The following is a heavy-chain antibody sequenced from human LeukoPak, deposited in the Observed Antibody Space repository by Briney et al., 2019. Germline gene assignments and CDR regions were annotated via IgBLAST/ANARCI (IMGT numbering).Heavy chain of an antibody. CDR1: GFTFSSYS. Sequence: PGGSLRLSCAASGFTFSSYSMNWVRQAPGKGLEWVSSISSSSSYIYYADSVKGRFTISRDNAKNSLYLQMNSLRAEDTAVYYCARNYDSSGYYGDYWGQGTLVTVSS. CDR3: ARNYDSSGYYGDY. V-gene: IGHV3-21*01. J-gene: IGHJ4*02. D-gene: IGHD3-22*01. CDR2: ISSSSSYI.